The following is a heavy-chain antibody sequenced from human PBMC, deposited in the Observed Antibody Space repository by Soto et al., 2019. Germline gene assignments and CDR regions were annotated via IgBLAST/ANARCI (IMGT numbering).Heavy chain of an antibody. D-gene: IGHD5-12*01. CDR3: ARKSKVATAFDY. CDR1: GGSISSYY. Sequence: QVQLQESGPGLVKPSETLSLTCTVSGGSISSYYWSWIRQPPGKGLEWIGYIYYSGSTNYNPSLKRRVTISVDTSKNQFSLKLSSVTAADTAVYYCARKSKVATAFDYWGQGTLVTVSS. CDR2: IYYSGST. V-gene: IGHV4-59*01. J-gene: IGHJ4*02.